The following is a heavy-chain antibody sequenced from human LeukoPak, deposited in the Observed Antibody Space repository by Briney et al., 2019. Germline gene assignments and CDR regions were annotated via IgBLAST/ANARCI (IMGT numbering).Heavy chain of an antibody. Sequence: ASVKVSCKAYGYTFTSYAMHWVRQAPGQRLEWMGWINAGNGNTKYSQKFQGRVTITRDTSASTAYMELSSLRSEDTAVYYCARALYSSSWYPGFDYWGQGTLVTVSS. CDR3: ARALYSSSWYPGFDY. CDR1: GYTFTSYA. CDR2: INAGNGNT. D-gene: IGHD6-13*01. V-gene: IGHV1-3*01. J-gene: IGHJ4*02.